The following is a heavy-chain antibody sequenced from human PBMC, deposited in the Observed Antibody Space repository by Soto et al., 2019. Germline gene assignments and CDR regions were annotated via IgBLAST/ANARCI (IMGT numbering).Heavy chain of an antibody. Sequence: QVQLVQSGAEVKKPGSSVKVSCKASGGTFSSYAISWVRQAPGQGLEWMGGFIPMFNRPHSARKFQGRVTITADESTSTGYMDLSSLRSEDTAVYYCARGQFHHVSNYYYALDVWGQGTRVTVSS. CDR3: ARGQFHHVSNYYYALDV. CDR2: FIPMFNRP. V-gene: IGHV1-69*01. J-gene: IGHJ6*02. CDR1: GGTFSSYA.